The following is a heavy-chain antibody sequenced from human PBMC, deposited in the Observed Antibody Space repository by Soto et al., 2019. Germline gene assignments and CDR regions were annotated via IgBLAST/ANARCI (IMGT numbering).Heavy chain of an antibody. Sequence: QVQLVQSGTEVKKPGSSVKVSCKTSGGTFSSYMITWVRQVPGQGLDWMGNIVPLFGTVKYAEKFQGRVTITADESTSTAYMNLSGLTSEDTAVYYCARGKGEYWGQGTQVIVSS. J-gene: IGHJ4*02. CDR3: ARGKGEY. CDR1: GGTFSSYM. D-gene: IGHD3-16*01. V-gene: IGHV1-69*15. CDR2: IVPLFGTV.